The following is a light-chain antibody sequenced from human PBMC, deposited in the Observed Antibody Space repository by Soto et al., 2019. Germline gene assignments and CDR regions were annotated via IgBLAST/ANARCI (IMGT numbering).Light chain of an antibody. J-gene: IGKJ2*01. Sequence: IQMTQSPSSLSASVGDRVTVTCRASQSINIYLNWYQQKPGKAPTLLIYGASSLQSGVPSSFSGGGSRTDFTLTISSLQPEDFATYYCQQSYRSPYTLGQGTKLEIK. V-gene: IGKV1-39*01. CDR1: QSINIY. CDR2: GAS. CDR3: QQSYRSPYT.